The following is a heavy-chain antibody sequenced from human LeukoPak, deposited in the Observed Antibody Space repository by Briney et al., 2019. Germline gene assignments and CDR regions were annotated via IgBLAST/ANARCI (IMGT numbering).Heavy chain of an antibody. CDR3: AKDKVYVVRGVSDFDY. CDR2: ISGSGGST. J-gene: IGHJ4*02. V-gene: IGHV3-23*01. CDR1: GFTFSSYG. D-gene: IGHD3-10*01. Sequence: GGTLRLSCAASGFTFSSYGMSWVRQAPGKGLEWVSAISGSGGSTYYADSVKGRFTISRDNSKNTLYLQMNSLRAEDTAVYYCAKDKVYVVRGVSDFDYWGQGNLVTVSS.